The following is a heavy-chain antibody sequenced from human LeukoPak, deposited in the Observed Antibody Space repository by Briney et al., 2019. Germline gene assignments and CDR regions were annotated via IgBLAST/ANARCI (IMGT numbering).Heavy chain of an antibody. CDR1: GFTFMINW. D-gene: IGHD3-9*01. CDR2: INPDGSYT. CDR3: ARDMTGPVDY. J-gene: IGHJ4*02. V-gene: IGHV3-74*01. Sequence: PGGSLRLSCAASGFTFMINWMHWVRHAREKGLVWVSRINPDGSYTSYADSVKGRFTISRDNAKNTLYLQMNSLRAEDTAAYYCARDMTGPVDYWGQGTLVTVSS.